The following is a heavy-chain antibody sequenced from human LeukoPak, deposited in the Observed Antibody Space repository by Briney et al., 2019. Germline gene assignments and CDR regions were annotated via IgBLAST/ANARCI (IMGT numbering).Heavy chain of an antibody. J-gene: IGHJ3*02. V-gene: IGHV3-30*03. CDR2: ISYDGSNK. Sequence: GGSLRLSCAASGFTFSSYGMHWVRQAPGKGLEWVAVISYDGSNKYYADSVKGRFTISRDNSKNTLYLQMNSLRAEDTAVYYCAGDRDAFDIWGQGTMVTVSS. CDR1: GFTFSSYG. CDR3: AGDRDAFDI.